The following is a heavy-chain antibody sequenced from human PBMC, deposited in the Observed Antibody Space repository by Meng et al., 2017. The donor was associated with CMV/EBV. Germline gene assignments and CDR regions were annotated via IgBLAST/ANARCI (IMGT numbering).Heavy chain of an antibody. V-gene: IGHV1-69*05. J-gene: IGHJ4*02. CDR1: GGTFSSYA. CDR3: VRSYCSSTGCWFDY. D-gene: IGHD2-2*01. Sequence: SVKVSCKASGGTFSSYAISWVRQAPGQGLEWMGGIIPIFGTANYAQKFQGRVTITTDESTSTAYMELSSLRSEDTAVYYCVRSYCSSTGCWFDYWGQGTLVTVSS. CDR2: IIPIFGTA.